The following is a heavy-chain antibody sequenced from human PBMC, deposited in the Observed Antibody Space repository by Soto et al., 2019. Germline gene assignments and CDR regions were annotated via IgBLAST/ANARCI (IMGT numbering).Heavy chain of an antibody. Sequence: SEPLSLTCTVSGFAITRGYYWAWIRRPPGKGLEWIASIYHSGIAHYNPSLQSRVPISVDTSKNQFPLKLRSVTAADTAVYYCAGAAGTGNDRRLDPWGPGSLVTVSS. CDR1: GFAITRGYY. CDR3: AGAAGTGNDRRLDP. V-gene: IGHV4-38-2*02. CDR2: IYHSGIA. D-gene: IGHD1-1*01. J-gene: IGHJ5*02.